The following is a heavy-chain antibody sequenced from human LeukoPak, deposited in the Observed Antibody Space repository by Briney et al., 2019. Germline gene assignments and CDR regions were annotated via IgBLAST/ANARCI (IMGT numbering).Heavy chain of an antibody. J-gene: IGHJ4*02. CDR2: ISYDGSNK. CDR3: ANPIWEVPAPFDY. Sequence: GGSLRLSCAASGFTFSSYGMHWVRQAPGKGLEWVAVISYDGSNKYYADSVKGRFTICRDNSKNRLYLQMNSLRAEDTAVYYCANPIWEVPAPFDYGGQGTLFTVSS. D-gene: IGHD2-2*01. V-gene: IGHV3-30*18. CDR1: GFTFSSYG.